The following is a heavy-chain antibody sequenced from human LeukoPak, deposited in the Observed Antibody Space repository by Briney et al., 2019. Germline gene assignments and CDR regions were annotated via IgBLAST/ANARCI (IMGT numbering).Heavy chain of an antibody. J-gene: IGHJ6*02. CDR1: GYTFTGYY. CDR3: AKGATEGYYYYYGLGV. Sequence: EASVKVSCKASGYTFTGYYMHWVRQAPGQGLEWMGWINPKSGATTYAQKFQDRVTLTRDTSINTAYMDLSGLTSDDTAVFYCAKGATEGYYYYYGLGVWGQGTTVTVSS. CDR2: INPKSGAT. V-gene: IGHV1-2*02.